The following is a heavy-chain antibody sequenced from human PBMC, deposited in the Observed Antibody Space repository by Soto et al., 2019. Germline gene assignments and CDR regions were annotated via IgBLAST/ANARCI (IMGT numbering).Heavy chain of an antibody. V-gene: IGHV3-30-3*01. Sequence: XGSLRLSWAASGFTSSIYHLHWVRQAPGKGLEWVAVISDDGINKNYADSVKGRFTISRDNSNNTLYLQMNSLRPDDTAVYYCARWARITGSTNRGLDFWGQGTTVTVSS. CDR3: ARWARITGSTNRGLDF. CDR1: GFTSSIYH. CDR2: ISDDGINK. J-gene: IGHJ6*02. D-gene: IGHD1-7*01.